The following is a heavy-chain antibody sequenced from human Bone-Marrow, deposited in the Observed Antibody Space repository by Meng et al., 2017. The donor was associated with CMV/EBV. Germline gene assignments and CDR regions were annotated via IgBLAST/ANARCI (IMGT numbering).Heavy chain of an antibody. Sequence: VTVGSISSSHWWSWVRQPPGKGLEWIGEIWHSGSTNYNPSLKSRVTISVDKSKNEFSLRLSSVTAADTAVYYCARDYYGSGTRFDPWGQGTLVTVSS. CDR1: VGSISSSHW. CDR3: ARDYYGSGTRFDP. CDR2: IWHSGST. J-gene: IGHJ5*02. V-gene: IGHV4-4*02. D-gene: IGHD3-10*01.